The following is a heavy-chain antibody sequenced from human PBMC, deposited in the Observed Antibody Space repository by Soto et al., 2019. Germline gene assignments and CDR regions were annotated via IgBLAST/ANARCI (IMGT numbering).Heavy chain of an antibody. D-gene: IGHD1-26*01. CDR1: GFTFSTYA. CDR3: AKVVGAKRYYFDY. CDR2: ISGSGGST. V-gene: IGHV3-23*04. J-gene: IGHJ4*02. Sequence: EVQLVESGGGLVQPGGSLRLSCAASGFTFSTYAMTWVRQAPGKGLEWVSGISGSGGSTYHADSVKGRFTISRDSSKNTVYLQMNSLRAEDTAVYYCAKVVGAKRYYFDYWGQGTLVTVSS.